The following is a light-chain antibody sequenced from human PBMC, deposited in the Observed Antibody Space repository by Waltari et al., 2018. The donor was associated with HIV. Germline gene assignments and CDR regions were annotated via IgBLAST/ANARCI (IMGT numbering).Light chain of an antibody. CDR1: QGVSNY. CDR2: AAS. V-gene: IGKV1-9*01. CDR3: QQYNNYPRT. J-gene: IGKJ1*01. Sequence: DIQLTQSPSFMSASVGDRVTLTCRASQGVSNYLAWYQQKPGKAPKLLIYAASTLHSGVPSRFSGSGSGTEFTLTINSLQPDDFATYYCQQYNNYPRTFGQGTKVEVK.